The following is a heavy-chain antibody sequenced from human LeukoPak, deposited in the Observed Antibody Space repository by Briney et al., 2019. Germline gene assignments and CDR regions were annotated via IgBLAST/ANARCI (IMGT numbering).Heavy chain of an antibody. CDR1: GYPFTGYY. CDR2: INPNSGVT. V-gene: IGHV1-2*02. J-gene: IGHJ4*02. CDR3: ASRRFFGVAPFDY. D-gene: IGHD3-3*01. Sequence: ASVKVSCKASGYPFTGYYVHWVRQAPGQGLEWMGWINPNSGVTNYAQNFLDRVTLTRDTSINTAYMELNWLRSDDTAVYYCASRRFFGVAPFDYWGQGTLVTVSS.